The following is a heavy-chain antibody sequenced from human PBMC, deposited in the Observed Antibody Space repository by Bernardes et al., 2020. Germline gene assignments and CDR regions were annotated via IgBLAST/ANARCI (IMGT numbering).Heavy chain of an antibody. CDR3: ARVVRGRYFDWLSGTYYYYYMDV. CDR2: IWYDGSNK. CDR1: GFTFSSYG. D-gene: IGHD3-9*01. V-gene: IGHV3-33*01. Sequence: GGSLRLSCAASGFTFSSYGMHWVRQAPGKGLEWVAVIWYDGSNKYYADSVKGRFTISRDNSKNTLYLQMNSLRAEDTAVYYCARVVRGRYFDWLSGTYYYYYMDVWGKGTTVTVSS. J-gene: IGHJ6*03.